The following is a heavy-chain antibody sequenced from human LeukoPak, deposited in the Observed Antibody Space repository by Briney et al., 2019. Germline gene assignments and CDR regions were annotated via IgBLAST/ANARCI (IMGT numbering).Heavy chain of an antibody. J-gene: IGHJ4*02. CDR1: DVSINSYY. CDR2: IYYSGST. V-gene: IGHV4-59*01. CDR3: AREKPYCTNGVCYPYYFDY. D-gene: IGHD2-8*01. Sequence: PSETLSLTCSVSDVSINSYYWNWIRRPPGKGLEWIGYIYYSGSTNYNPSLKSRVTISVDTSKNQFSLKLSSVTAADTAVYYCAREKPYCTNGVCYPYYFDYWGQGTLVTVSS.